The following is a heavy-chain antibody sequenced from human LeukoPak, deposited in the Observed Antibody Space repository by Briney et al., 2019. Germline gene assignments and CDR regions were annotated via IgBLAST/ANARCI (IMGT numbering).Heavy chain of an antibody. CDR3: ARDSDFWSGYWQYFDY. CDR2: ISSSGSTI. CDR1: GFTFSDYY. D-gene: IGHD3-3*01. V-gene: IGHV3-11*01. Sequence: PGGSLRLSCAASGFTFSDYYMSWIRQAPGKGLEWVSYISSSGSTIYYADSEKGRFTISRDNAKNSLYLQMNSLRAEDTAVYYCARDSDFWSGYWQYFDYWGQGTLVTVSS. J-gene: IGHJ4*02.